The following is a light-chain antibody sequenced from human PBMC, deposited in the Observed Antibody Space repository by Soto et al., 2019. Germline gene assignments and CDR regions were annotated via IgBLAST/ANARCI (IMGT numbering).Light chain of an antibody. CDR2: AAS. CDR1: QSISSY. J-gene: IGKJ1*01. V-gene: IGKV1-39*01. Sequence: DIQMTQSPSSLSASVGDRATITCRASQSISSYLNWYQQKPGKAPKLLIYAASSLQSGVPSRFSGSGSGTDFTLTISILQPEDFATYYCQQSYSTLWTFGQGTKVEIK. CDR3: QQSYSTLWT.